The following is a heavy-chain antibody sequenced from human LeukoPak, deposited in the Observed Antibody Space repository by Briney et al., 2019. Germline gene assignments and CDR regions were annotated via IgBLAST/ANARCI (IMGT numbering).Heavy chain of an antibody. CDR1: GFTFSSYG. D-gene: IGHD6-19*01. Sequence: GSLRLSCAASGFTFSSYGMSWVRQAPGKGLEWVSAISGSGGSTYYADSVKGRFTISRDNSKNTLYLQMNSLRAEDTAVYYCAKRLPYSSGWYGNYFDYWGQGTLVTVSS. V-gene: IGHV3-23*01. J-gene: IGHJ4*02. CDR2: ISGSGGST. CDR3: AKRLPYSSGWYGNYFDY.